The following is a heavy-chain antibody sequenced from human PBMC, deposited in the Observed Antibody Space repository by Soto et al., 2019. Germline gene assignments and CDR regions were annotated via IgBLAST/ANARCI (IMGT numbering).Heavy chain of an antibody. V-gene: IGHV3-23*01. Sequence: GGSLRLSCAASGFTFSSYAMSWVLQAPWKGLEWVSAISGSGGSTYYADSVKGRFTISRDNSKNTLYLQMNSLRAEDTAAYYCAKRGFGDSGAYYGMDVWGQGTTVTVSS. D-gene: IGHD3-10*01. J-gene: IGHJ6*02. CDR3: AKRGFGDSGAYYGMDV. CDR2: ISGSGGST. CDR1: GFTFSSYA.